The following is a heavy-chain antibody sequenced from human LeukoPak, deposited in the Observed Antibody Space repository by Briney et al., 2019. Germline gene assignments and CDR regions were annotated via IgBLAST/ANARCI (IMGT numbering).Heavy chain of an antibody. CDR3: ARGQSGVRGANVPNLMGFDP. CDR2: IHTSGNA. D-gene: IGHD3-10*01. V-gene: IGHV4-61*09. J-gene: IGHJ5*02. CDR1: GVSISSGSYY. Sequence: SETLSLTCTVSGVSISSGSYYWSWIRQPAGKGLEWIGHIHTSGNANYNPSLKSRVTISIDTSKNQISLILSSVTAADTAVYFCARGQSGVRGANVPNLMGFDPWGQGTLVIVSS.